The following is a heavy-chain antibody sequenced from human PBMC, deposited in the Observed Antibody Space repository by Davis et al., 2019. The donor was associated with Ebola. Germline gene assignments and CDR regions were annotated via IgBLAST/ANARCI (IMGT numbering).Heavy chain of an antibody. CDR3: ARDPDYGDYADYAMDV. CDR1: GFTLSTSS. D-gene: IGHD4-17*01. J-gene: IGHJ6*01. Sequence: GESLKISCEASGFTLSTSSMNWVRQGPGKGLEWISYISSSPNAIFYADSVRGRFTVSRDKAKNAVYLEMNRLRDEDTALYHFARDPDYGDYADYAMDVWGQGTTVTVS. CDR2: ISSSPNAI. V-gene: IGHV3-48*02.